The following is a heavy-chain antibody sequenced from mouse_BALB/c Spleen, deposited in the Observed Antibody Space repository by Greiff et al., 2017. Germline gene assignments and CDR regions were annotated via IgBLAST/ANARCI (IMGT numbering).Heavy chain of an antibody. D-gene: IGHD2-2*01. CDR1: GYTFTSYW. CDR2: INPSTGYT. CDR3: ARRYGYDGFAY. J-gene: IGHJ3*01. V-gene: IGHV1-7*01. Sequence: QVQLKQSGAELAKPGASVKMSCKASGYTFTSYWMHWVKQRPGQGLEWIGYINPSTGYTEYNQKFKDKATLTVDKSSSTAYMQLSSLTSEDSAVYYCARRYGYDGFAYWGQGTLVTVSA.